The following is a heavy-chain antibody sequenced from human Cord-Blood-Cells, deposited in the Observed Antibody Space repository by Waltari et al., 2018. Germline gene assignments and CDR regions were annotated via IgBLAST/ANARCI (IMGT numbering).Heavy chain of an antibody. J-gene: IGHJ5*02. Sequence: QLQLQESGPGLVKPSETLSLTCTVSGGSISSSSYYWGWIRQPPGKGLEWIGSIYYSGSTYHNPSLKSRVTRSVDTSKNQFSLKLSSVTAADTAVYYCASSPRYYDFWSGYYNWFDPWGQGTLVTVSS. CDR1: GGSISSSSYY. V-gene: IGHV4-39*01. CDR2: IYYSGST. CDR3: ASSPRYYDFWSGYYNWFDP. D-gene: IGHD3-3*01.